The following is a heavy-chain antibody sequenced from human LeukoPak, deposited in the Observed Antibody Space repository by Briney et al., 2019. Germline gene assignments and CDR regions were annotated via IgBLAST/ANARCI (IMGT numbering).Heavy chain of an antibody. CDR1: GYSISSGYY. V-gene: IGHV4-38-2*01. D-gene: IGHD6-19*01. Sequence: KTSETLSLTCAASGYSISSGYYWGWIRQPPGKGLEWIGSIYHSGSTYYNPSLKSRVTISVDTSKNQFSLKLSSVTAADTAVYYCARVKYSSGWYYYFDYWGQGTLVTVSS. CDR2: IYHSGST. J-gene: IGHJ4*02. CDR3: ARVKYSSGWYYYFDY.